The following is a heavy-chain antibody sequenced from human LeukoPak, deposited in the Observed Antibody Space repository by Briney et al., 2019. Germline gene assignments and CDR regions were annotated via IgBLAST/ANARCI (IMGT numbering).Heavy chain of an antibody. CDR2: ISSSSSYI. CDR1: GFTFSSYS. CDR3: AKDQVGATVGDY. Sequence: GGSLRLSCAASGFTFSSYSMNWVRQAPGKGLEWVSSISSSSSYIYYADSVKGRFTISRDNAKNSLYLQMNSLRAEDTAVYYCAKDQVGATVGDYWGQGTLVTVSS. D-gene: IGHD1-26*01. V-gene: IGHV3-21*04. J-gene: IGHJ4*02.